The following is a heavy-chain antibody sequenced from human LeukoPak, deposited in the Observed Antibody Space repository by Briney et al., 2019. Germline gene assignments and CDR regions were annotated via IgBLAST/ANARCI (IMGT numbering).Heavy chain of an antibody. CDR2: TYYRSKWYN. V-gene: IGHV6-1*01. CDR3: VREGGGIAVSGGFDY. Sequence: SQTLSLTCAISGDIVSSNNAAWNWIRQSPWRGLEWLGRTYYRSKWYNDYGVSVKNRITIKPDTSKNQFSLQLNSVTPEDTAVYYCVREGGGIAVSGGFDYWGQGTLVTVSS. D-gene: IGHD6-19*01. J-gene: IGHJ4*02. CDR1: GDIVSSNNAA.